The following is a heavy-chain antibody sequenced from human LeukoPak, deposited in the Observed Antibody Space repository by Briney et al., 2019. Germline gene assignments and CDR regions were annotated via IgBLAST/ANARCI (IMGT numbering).Heavy chain of an antibody. D-gene: IGHD3-10*01. CDR1: GGSFSGYY. CDR2: INHSGST. Sequence: PSETLSLTCAVYGGSFSGYYWSWIRQPPGKGLEWIGEINHSGSTNYNPSLKSRVTISVDTSKNQFSLKLSSVTAADTAVYYCARLYGSGSYYTISYGMDVWGQGTTVTVSS. CDR3: ARLYGSGSYYTISYGMDV. J-gene: IGHJ6*02. V-gene: IGHV4-34*01.